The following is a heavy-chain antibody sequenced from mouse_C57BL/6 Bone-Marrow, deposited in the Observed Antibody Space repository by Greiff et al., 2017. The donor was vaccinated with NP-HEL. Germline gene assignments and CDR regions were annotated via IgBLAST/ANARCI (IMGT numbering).Heavy chain of an antibody. CDR1: GYAFSSSW. CDR2: IYPGDGDT. CDR3: ARGGNYPYYFDY. J-gene: IGHJ2*01. D-gene: IGHD2-1*01. V-gene: IGHV1-82*01. Sequence: VQVVESGPELVKPGASVKISCKASGYAFSSSWMNWVKQRPGKGLEWIGRIYPGDGDTNYNGKFKGKATLTADKSSSTAYMQLSSLTSEDSAVYFCARGGNYPYYFDYWGQGTTLTVSS.